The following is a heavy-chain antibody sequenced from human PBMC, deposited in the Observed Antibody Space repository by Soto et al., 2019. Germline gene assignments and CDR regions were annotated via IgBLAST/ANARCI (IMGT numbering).Heavy chain of an antibody. J-gene: IGHJ6*03. Sequence: QVQLVESGGGVVQPGRSLRLSCAASGFTFSSYGMHWVRQAPGKGLEWVAVIWYDGSNKYYADSVKGRFTISRDNSKNTLYLQMNSLRAEDTAVYYSARAGIAVAGTSSDYYYYYMDVWGKGTTVTVSS. CDR1: GFTFSSYG. CDR2: IWYDGSNK. D-gene: IGHD6-19*01. CDR3: ARAGIAVAGTSSDYYYYYMDV. V-gene: IGHV3-33*01.